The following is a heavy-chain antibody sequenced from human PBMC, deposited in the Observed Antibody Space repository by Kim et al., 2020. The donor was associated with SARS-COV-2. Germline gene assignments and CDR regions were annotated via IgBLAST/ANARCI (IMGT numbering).Heavy chain of an antibody. CDR1: GGSISSSSYY. Sequence: SETLSLTCTVSGGSISSSSYYWGWIXQPPXXGXXWXXSIYYSGSXYYXPSLKXRVTXSVDTSKNQFXXXLSSVXAXXXAXXXCARXMVRGXIFWXXPWG. J-gene: IGHJ5*02. D-gene: IGHD3-10*01. CDR2: IYYSGSX. V-gene: IGHV4-39*01. CDR3: ARXMVRGXIFWXXP.